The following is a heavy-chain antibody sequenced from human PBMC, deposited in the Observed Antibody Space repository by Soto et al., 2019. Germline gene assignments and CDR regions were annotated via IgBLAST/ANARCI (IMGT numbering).Heavy chain of an antibody. V-gene: IGHV1-69*06. CDR3: AGRCDSTTCLGHFDY. J-gene: IGHJ4*02. CDR1: GGTFNNYV. D-gene: IGHD2-2*01. Sequence: QVQLGQSGAEVKKPGSSVKVSCKASGGTFNNYVVNWVRQSPGQGLELMGGILPIFATANYAQKFQGRVTITADKSTSTAYMELTSLRSEDTAVYYCAGRCDSTTCLGHFDYWGQGTLVTVAS. CDR2: ILPIFATA.